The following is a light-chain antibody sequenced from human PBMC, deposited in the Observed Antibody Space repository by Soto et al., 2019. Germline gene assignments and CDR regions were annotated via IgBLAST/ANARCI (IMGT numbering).Light chain of an antibody. Sequence: QSALTQPASVSGSPGQSITISCTETSSDFGTYNLVSWYQQNPGKAPKLMIYEVTKRPSGVSDRFSGSQSGNTASLTISGIQAEDEADYYCCSSVHPNTLVLGGGTKVTVL. CDR3: CSSVHPNTLV. CDR1: SSDFGTYNL. J-gene: IGLJ3*02. V-gene: IGLV2-23*02. CDR2: EVT.